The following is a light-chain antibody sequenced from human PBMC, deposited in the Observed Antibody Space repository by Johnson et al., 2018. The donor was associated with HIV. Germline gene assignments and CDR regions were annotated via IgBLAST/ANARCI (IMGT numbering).Light chain of an antibody. CDR2: EDN. CDR3: GIWDVSLSPLSV. Sequence: QSILTQPPSVSAAPGQTVNISCSGNVSNIESYFVSWYQQLPGAAPTLLIYEDNKRPSGIPDRFSGSKSGATATLGITGLQTGDEADYYCGIWDVSLSPLSVCVTGTTITVL. V-gene: IGLV1-51*02. CDR1: VSNIESYF. J-gene: IGLJ1*01.